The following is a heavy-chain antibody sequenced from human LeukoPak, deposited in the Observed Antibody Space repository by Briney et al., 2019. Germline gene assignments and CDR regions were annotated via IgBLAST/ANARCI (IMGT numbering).Heavy chain of an antibody. V-gene: IGHV3-74*01. J-gene: IGHJ4*02. D-gene: IGHD6-19*01. CDR3: ATKQWLAPPPDS. CDR2: INTDGTVT. CDR1: GFTFNKYW. Sequence: GGSLRLSCAASGFTFNKYWMLWVRQAPGKGLESVSRINTDGTVTTYADSVKGRFTVSRDNADNTMFLQMNSVRDEGTAVYYCATKQWLAPPPDSWGQGTPVTVSS.